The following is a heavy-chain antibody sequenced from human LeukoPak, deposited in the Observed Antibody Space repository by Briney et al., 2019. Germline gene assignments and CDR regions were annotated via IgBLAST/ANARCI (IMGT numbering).Heavy chain of an antibody. CDR2: IYYSGST. D-gene: IGHD1-1*01. J-gene: IGHJ4*02. Sequence: SETLSLTCTVSGGFISSSSYYWGWIRQPPGKGLEWIGYIYYSGSTNYNPSLKSRVTISVDTSKNQFSLKLSSVTAADTAVYYCARGRYGNDYWGQGTLVTVSS. CDR3: ARGRYGNDY. CDR1: GGFISSSSYY. V-gene: IGHV4-61*05.